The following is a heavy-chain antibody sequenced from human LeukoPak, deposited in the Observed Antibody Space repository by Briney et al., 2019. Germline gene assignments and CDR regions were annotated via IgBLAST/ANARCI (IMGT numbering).Heavy chain of an antibody. D-gene: IGHD3-9*01. J-gene: IGHJ4*02. V-gene: IGHV3-23*01. Sequence: GGSLRLSCAASGFTFSSYARSWVRQAPGKGLEWVSAISGSGGSTYYADSVKGRFTISRDNSKNTLYLQMNSLRAEDTAVYYCAKGSEYYDILTGYYFPTYYFDYWGQGTLVTVSS. CDR1: GFTFSSYA. CDR2: ISGSGGST. CDR3: AKGSEYYDILTGYYFPTYYFDY.